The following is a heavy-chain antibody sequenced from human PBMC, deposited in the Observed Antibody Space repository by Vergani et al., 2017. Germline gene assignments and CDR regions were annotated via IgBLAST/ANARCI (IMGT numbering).Heavy chain of an antibody. J-gene: IGHJ6*02. V-gene: IGHV3-15*07. D-gene: IGHD2-21*01. CDR2: IKSTFDRGTT. CDR1: GFSFRNAW. CDR3: TTDPRYCGDGSCYWLRCRHYYGMDV. Sequence: EVQLVESGGGIVKPGGSLRLSCVASGFSFRNAWMNWVRRTPGKGLEWVGRIKSTFDRGTTGDAVAVKGRFTISRDDSKNTLFLQMNCLKTEDIGVYYCTTDPRYCGDGSCYWLRCRHYYGMDVWGQGTTVTVSS.